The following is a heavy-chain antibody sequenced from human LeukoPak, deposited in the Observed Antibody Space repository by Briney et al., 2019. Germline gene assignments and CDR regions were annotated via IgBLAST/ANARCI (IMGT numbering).Heavy chain of an antibody. CDR2: INSDGSST. D-gene: IGHD3-22*01. Sequence: PGGSLRLSCVVSGFTFTNVWINWVRQAPGKGLVWVSRINSDGSSTTYADSVKGRFTISRDNAKNTLYLQMNSLRAEDTAVYYCARAPYYYDTSGFLIWGQGTMVTVSS. V-gene: IGHV3-74*01. CDR3: ARAPYYYDTSGFLI. J-gene: IGHJ3*02. CDR1: GFTFTNVW.